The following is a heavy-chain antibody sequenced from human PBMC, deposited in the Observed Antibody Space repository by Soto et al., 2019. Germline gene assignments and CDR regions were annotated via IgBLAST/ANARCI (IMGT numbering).Heavy chain of an antibody. J-gene: IGHJ4*02. Sequence: GGSLRLSCAASGFTFSNAWMNWVRQAPGKGLEWVGRIKSNTDGGTTDYAAPVKGRFTISRDDSKTTLYLQMNSLKTDDTAVYFCATPTPYSSSWYSGFDYWGQGTLVTVSS. CDR1: GFTFSNAW. V-gene: IGHV3-15*07. CDR3: ATPTPYSSSWYSGFDY. CDR2: IKSNTDGGTT. D-gene: IGHD6-13*01.